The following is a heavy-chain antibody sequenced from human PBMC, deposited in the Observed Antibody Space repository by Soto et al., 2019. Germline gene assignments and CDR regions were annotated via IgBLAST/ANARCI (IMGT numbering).Heavy chain of an antibody. CDR3: AKSAAAGTNDAFDI. Sequence: SETLSLTCAVYGGSFSGYYWSWIRQPPGKGLEWIGEINHSGSTNYNPSLKSRVTISVDTSKNQFSLKLSSVTAADTAVYYCAKSAAAGTNDAFDIWGHGTMVTVSS. J-gene: IGHJ3*02. CDR1: GGSFSGYY. V-gene: IGHV4-34*01. D-gene: IGHD6-13*01. CDR2: INHSGST.